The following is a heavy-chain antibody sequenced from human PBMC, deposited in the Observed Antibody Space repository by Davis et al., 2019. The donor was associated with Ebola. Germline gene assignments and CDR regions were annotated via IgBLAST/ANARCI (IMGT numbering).Heavy chain of an antibody. D-gene: IGHD1-26*01. CDR2: MNPNTGNT. CDR1: GYTFTSYD. J-gene: IGHJ4*02. V-gene: IGHV1-8*01. CDR3: ARGIVGTVTSNY. Sequence: ASVKVSCKASGYTFTSYDIHWVRQATGQGLEWMGWMNPNTGNTGYAQKFQGRVTMTRNTSVNTAYMDLSSLRSEDTAVYYCARGIVGTVTSNYWGQGTLVAVSS.